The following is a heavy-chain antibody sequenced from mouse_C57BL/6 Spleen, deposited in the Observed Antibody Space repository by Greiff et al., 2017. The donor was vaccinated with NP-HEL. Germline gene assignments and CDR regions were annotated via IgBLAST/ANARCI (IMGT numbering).Heavy chain of an antibody. CDR1: GYAFSSSW. V-gene: IGHV1-82*01. J-gene: IGHJ2*01. Sequence: VQLQQSGPELVKPGASVKISCKASGYAFSSSWMNWVKQRPGKGLEWIGRIYPGDGDTNYNGKFKGKATLTADKSSSTAYMQLSSLTSEDSAVYFCARSEPYYFDYWGKGTTLTVSS. CDR2: IYPGDGDT. CDR3: ARSEPYYFDY.